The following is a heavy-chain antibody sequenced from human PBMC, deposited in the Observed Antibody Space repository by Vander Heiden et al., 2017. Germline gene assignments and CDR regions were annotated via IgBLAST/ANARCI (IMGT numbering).Heavy chain of an antibody. J-gene: IGHJ5*02. Sequence: EVQLVEPGGGLVKSGGSLRLSCAASGLTFSNPWMNWVLKAPGKGLEWVGRIKSKTDGGTTDYAAPVKGRFTISRDDSKNTLYLQMNSLKTEDTAVYYCTTVSVVVVAPWGQGTLVTVSS. V-gene: IGHV3-15*07. CDR3: TTVSVVVVAP. D-gene: IGHD2-15*01. CDR1: GLTFSNPW. CDR2: IKSKTDGGTT.